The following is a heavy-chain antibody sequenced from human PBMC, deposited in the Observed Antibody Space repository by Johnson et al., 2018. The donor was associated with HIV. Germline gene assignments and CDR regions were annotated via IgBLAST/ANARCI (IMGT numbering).Heavy chain of an antibody. Sequence: QMLLVESGGGVVQPGRSLRLSCAASGFTFSSYAMHWVRQAPGKGLEWVAVISFDESNYYYADSVKGRFIISRDNSKNTLYLQMNSLRAEDTAVYYCARERIAAAGLDAFDIWGQGTMVTVSS. V-gene: IGHV3-30*14. CDR3: ARERIAAAGLDAFDI. CDR1: GFTFSSYA. CDR2: ISFDESNY. D-gene: IGHD6-13*01. J-gene: IGHJ3*02.